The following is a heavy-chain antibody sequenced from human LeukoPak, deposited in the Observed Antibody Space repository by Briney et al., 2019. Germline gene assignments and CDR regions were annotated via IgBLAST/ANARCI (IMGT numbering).Heavy chain of an antibody. J-gene: IGHJ4*02. CDR3: ARVWFSGYYPNDY. CDR2: IIPIFGTA. V-gene: IGHV1-69*13. Sequence: GASVKVSCKASGGTFISYAISWVRQAPGQGLEWMGGIIPIFGTANYAQKFQGRVTITADESTSTAYMELNSLRSDDTAVYYCARVWFSGYYPNDYWGQGTLVTVSS. D-gene: IGHD3-22*01. CDR1: GGTFISYA.